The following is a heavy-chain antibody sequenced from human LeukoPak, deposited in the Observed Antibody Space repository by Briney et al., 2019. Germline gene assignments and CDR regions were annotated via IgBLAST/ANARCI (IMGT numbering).Heavy chain of an antibody. Sequence: SETLSLTCTVSGGPISSNYWIWLRQPPGKGLEWIGYINYSGSTNYNPSLKSRVTMSVDTSKNQFSLKLSSVTAADTAMLYCARKGRQDYVYFDHWGQGSLVTVSS. CDR1: GGPISSNY. CDR2: INYSGST. V-gene: IGHV4-59*01. J-gene: IGHJ4*02. D-gene: IGHD4-17*01. CDR3: ARKGRQDYVYFDH.